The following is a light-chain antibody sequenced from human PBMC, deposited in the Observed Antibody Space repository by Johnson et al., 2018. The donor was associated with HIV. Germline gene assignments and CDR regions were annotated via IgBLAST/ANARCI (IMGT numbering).Light chain of an antibody. Sequence: QSVLTQPPSVSAAPGQKVTISCSGSSSNIGNNYVSWYQQPPGTAPKLLIYDDNKRPSGIPDRFSGSKSGTSATLGITGLQPGEQADDYCGTWEPSGSAGEVIGTGTRVTVL. CDR2: DDN. J-gene: IGLJ1*01. CDR3: GTWEPSGSAGEV. V-gene: IGLV1-51*01. CDR1: SSNIGNNY.